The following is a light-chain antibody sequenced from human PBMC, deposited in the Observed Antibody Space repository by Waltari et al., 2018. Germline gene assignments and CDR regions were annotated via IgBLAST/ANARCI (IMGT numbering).Light chain of an antibody. J-gene: IGKJ4*01. Sequence: DLQMTQSPSSVSASVGDRVPITCRASQDIGPWLAWYQQKPGKAPSLLIYSASSLEGGVPSRFSGSGSGTNFTLTINSLRPEDFATYFCLQVSNFPVTFGGGTKVEV. CDR2: SAS. V-gene: IGKV1-12*01. CDR1: QDIGPW. CDR3: LQVSNFPVT.